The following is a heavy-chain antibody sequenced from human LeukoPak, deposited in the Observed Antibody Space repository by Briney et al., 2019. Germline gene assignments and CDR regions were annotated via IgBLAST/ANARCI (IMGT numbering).Heavy chain of an antibody. CDR1: VLTFISYS. Sequence: PGGSLRLSCAASVLTFISYSMNWVRQAPGKGLEWVSSISSSSSYIYYADSVKGRFTISRDNAKNSLYLQMNSLRAEDTALYYLASVDYYGSGNYYNDVDYWGQGTLVTVSS. J-gene: IGHJ4*02. V-gene: IGHV3-21*01. CDR2: ISSSSSYI. CDR3: ASVDYYGSGNYYNDVDY. D-gene: IGHD3-10*01.